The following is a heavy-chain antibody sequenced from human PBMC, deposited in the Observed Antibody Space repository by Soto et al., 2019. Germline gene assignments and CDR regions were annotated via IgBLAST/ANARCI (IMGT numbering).Heavy chain of an antibody. CDR3: ARDYCSSTSCLHYYYYGMDV. CDR2: IWYDGSNK. Sequence: QVQLVESGGGVVQPGRSLRLSCAASGFTFSSYGMHWVRQAPGKGLEWVAVIWYDGSNKYYADSVKGRFTISRDNSKNTLYLQMNSLRAEDTAVYYCARDYCSSTSCLHYYYYGMDVWGQGTTVTVSS. CDR1: GFTFSSYG. D-gene: IGHD2-2*01. J-gene: IGHJ6*02. V-gene: IGHV3-33*01.